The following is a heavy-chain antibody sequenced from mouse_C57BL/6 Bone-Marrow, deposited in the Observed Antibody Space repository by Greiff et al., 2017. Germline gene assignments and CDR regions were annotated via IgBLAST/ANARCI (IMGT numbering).Heavy chain of an antibody. CDR3: TTDYDYDGVWFAY. CDR2: IDPENGDT. D-gene: IGHD2-4*01. CDR1: GFNIKDDY. J-gene: IGHJ3*01. V-gene: IGHV14-4*01. Sequence: VQLQQSGAQLVRPGASVKLSCTASGFNIKDDYMHWVKQRPEQGLEWIGWIDPENGDTEYASKFQGKATITADTSSNTAYLQLSSLTSDDTAVYYCTTDYDYDGVWFAYWGQGTLVTASA.